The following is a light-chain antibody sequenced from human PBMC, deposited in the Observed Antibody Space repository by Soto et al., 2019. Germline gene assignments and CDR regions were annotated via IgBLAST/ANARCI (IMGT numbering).Light chain of an antibody. CDR3: QQYYKWPPET. Sequence: EIVMTQSPATLSVSPGERATLSCRASQSVSRNLAWYRQKPGQAPRLLIYGASKRATGIPARFSGSGSGTEFTLTISSLQSEDFAVYYCQQYYKWPPETFGQGTKVEIK. CDR2: GAS. V-gene: IGKV3-15*01. CDR1: QSVSRN. J-gene: IGKJ2*01.